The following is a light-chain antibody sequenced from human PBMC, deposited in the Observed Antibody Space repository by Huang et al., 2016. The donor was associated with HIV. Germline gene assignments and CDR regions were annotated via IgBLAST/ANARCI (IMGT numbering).Light chain of an antibody. Sequence: EIQMTQSPGTLSVSPGERVTLYCRASQSVGSSLAWFQHKPGQAPRLVIYGAYTRATDIPVRFSRSGAGSEFTLSSNSLQSEDYAVYYCQQYSNMNTFGQGTRLEIK. J-gene: IGKJ2*01. CDR1: QSVGSS. CDR3: QQYSNMNT. V-gene: IGKV3-15*01. CDR2: GAY.